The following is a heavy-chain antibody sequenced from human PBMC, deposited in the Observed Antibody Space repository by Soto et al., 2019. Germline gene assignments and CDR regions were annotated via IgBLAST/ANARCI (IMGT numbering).Heavy chain of an antibody. D-gene: IGHD2-15*01. CDR2: IKQDGSEK. CDR3: ARDEVVVAANWFAFDI. V-gene: IGHV3-7*01. J-gene: IGHJ3*02. Sequence: GGSLRLSCAASGFTFSSYWMSWVRQAPGKGLEWVANIKQDGSEKYYVDSVKGRFTISRDNAKNSLYLQMNSLRAEDTAVYYCARDEVVVAANWFAFDIWGQGTMVTGSS. CDR1: GFTFSSYW.